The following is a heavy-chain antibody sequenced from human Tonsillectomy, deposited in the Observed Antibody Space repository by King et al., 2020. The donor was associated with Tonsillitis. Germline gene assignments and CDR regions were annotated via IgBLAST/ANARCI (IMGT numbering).Heavy chain of an antibody. J-gene: IGHJ3*02. D-gene: IGHD1-26*01. CDR3: ARHFYSGAFDI. Sequence: VQLQESGPGLVKPSETLSLTCTVSGGSISSYYWSWTRQPAGKGLEWCGRIYTSGSTNYNPSLYSRVTMSVDTSKIQFSLKLSSVTAADTAVYYCARHFYSGAFDIWGQGTMVTVSS. CDR2: IYTSGST. CDR1: GGSISSYY. V-gene: IGHV4-4*07.